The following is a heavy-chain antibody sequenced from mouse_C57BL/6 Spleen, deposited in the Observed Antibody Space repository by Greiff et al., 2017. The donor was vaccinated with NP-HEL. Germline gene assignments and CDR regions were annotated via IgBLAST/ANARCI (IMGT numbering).Heavy chain of an antibody. CDR3: ARSSYDYDASFAY. D-gene: IGHD2-4*01. CDR1: GFTFTDYY. V-gene: IGHV7-3*01. J-gene: IGHJ3*01. Sequence: EVHLVESGGGLVQPGGSLSLSCAASGFTFTDYYMSWVRQPPGKALEWLGFIRNKANGYTTEYSASVKGRFTISRDNSQSILYLQMNALRAEDSATYYCARSSYDYDASFAYWGQGTLVTVSA. CDR2: IRNKANGYTT.